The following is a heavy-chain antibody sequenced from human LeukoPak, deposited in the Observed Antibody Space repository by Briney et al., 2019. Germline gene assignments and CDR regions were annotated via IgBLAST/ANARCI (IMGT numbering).Heavy chain of an antibody. V-gene: IGHV4-39*01. CDR2: IYYSGST. CDR3: ARRSGSYYWFFDY. J-gene: IGHJ4*02. Sequence: SETLSLTCAVSGGSISSGGYYWGWIRQPPGKGLEWIGSIYYSGSTYYNPSLKSRVIISADTSKNQFSLKLSSVTAADTAVYYCARRSGSYYWFFDYWGQGTLVTVSS. D-gene: IGHD1-26*01. CDR1: GGSISSGGYY.